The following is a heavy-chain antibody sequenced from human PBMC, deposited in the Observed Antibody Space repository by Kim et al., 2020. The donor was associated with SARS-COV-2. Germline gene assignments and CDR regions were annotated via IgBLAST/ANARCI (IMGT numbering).Heavy chain of an antibody. D-gene: IGHD2-15*01. CDR3: ARRVPDCSGGSCWYNWFDP. CDR1: GGSISSSSYY. J-gene: IGHJ5*02. CDR2: IYYSGST. V-gene: IGHV4-39*01. Sequence: SETLSLTCTVSGGSISSSSYYWGWIRQPPGKGLEWIGSIYYSGSTYYNPSLKSRVTISVDTSKNQFSLKLSSVTAADTAVYYCARRVPDCSGGSCWYNWFDPWGQGTLVTVSS.